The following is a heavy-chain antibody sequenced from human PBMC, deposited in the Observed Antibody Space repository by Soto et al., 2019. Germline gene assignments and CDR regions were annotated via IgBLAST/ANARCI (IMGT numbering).Heavy chain of an antibody. D-gene: IGHD3-10*02. V-gene: IGHV3-33*01. CDR1: GFNFSDYG. Sequence: QVILVESGGGVVRAGGCLRLSCVACGFNFSDYGMHWVREAPGKGLQWVANIWYDGSDEYYVDSIKGRIRVSRDNCKNTLYLQTERLRAEDTARYYCGREPYVSYYGVDVWGQRTTVIVSS. CDR2: IWYDGSDE. CDR3: GREPYVSYYGVDV. J-gene: IGHJ6*02.